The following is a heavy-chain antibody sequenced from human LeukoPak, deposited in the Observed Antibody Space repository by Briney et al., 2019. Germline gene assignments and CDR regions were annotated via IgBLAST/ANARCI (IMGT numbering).Heavy chain of an antibody. Sequence: SETLSLTCTVSGGSISSYYWSWIRQTPGKGLEWIGNIYYSGSTNYNPSLKSRVTISVDTSKNQFSLKVSSVTAADTAVYYCARVYDSGSQAYFYYMDVWGKGTTVTISS. J-gene: IGHJ6*03. CDR1: GGSISSYY. CDR3: ARVYDSGSQAYFYYMDV. CDR2: IYYSGST. D-gene: IGHD3-10*01. V-gene: IGHV4-59*01.